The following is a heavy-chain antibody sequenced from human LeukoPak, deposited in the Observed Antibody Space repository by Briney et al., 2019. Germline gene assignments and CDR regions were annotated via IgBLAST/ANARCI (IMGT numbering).Heavy chain of an antibody. CDR1: GFTFSSYS. J-gene: IGHJ5*02. Sequence: GALRLSCAASGFTFSSYSMNWVRQAPGKGLEWVSYISSSSTIYYADSVKGRFTISRDNAKNSLYLQLNSLRAEDTAVYYFARDRPPDPWGQGTLVTVSS. CDR2: ISSSSTI. CDR3: ARDRPPDP. V-gene: IGHV3-48*04.